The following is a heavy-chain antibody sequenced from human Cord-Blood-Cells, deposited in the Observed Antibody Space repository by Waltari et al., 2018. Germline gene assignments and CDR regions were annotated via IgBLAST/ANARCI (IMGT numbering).Heavy chain of an antibody. CDR3: AKEPCCSSTSLDY. Sequence: EVQLVESGGGLVQPGGSLRLSCAASGFTFSSYAMSWVHQAPGKGVEWVSAIRGRGGSTYYADSVKGRFTISRDNSKNTLYLQMNSLRAEDTAVYYCAKEPCCSSTSLDYWGQGTLVTVSS. CDR2: IRGRGGST. D-gene: IGHD2-2*01. V-gene: IGHV3-23*04. CDR1: GFTFSSYA. J-gene: IGHJ4*02.